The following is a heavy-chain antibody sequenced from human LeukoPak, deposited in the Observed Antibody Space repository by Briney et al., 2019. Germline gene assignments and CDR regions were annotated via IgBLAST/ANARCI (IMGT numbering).Heavy chain of an antibody. CDR1: GXTFXXXG. J-gene: IGHJ4*02. Sequence: ASGXTFXXXGMLWXXXXPGXXXXXXAVXWYDGSNKYYADSMKGRFTISRDNSKNTLYLQMNSLRAEDTAVYYCARDREIAAAGTVDYWGQGTLVTVSS. V-gene: IGHV3-33*01. CDR2: XWYDGSNK. CDR3: ARDREIAAAGTVDY. D-gene: IGHD6-13*01.